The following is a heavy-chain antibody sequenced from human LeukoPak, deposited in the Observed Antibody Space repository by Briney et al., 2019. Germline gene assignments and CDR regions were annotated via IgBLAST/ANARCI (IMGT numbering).Heavy chain of an antibody. J-gene: IGHJ4*02. CDR3: ARTKGYYGSGSYYNDY. Sequence: PGGSLRLSCAASGFTFDDYAMHWVRQAPGKGLEWVSGISWNSGSIGYADSVKGRFTISRDNAKNSLYLQMNSLRAEDTALYYCARTKGYYGSGSYYNDYWGQGTLATVSS. D-gene: IGHD3-10*01. CDR1: GFTFDDYA. CDR2: ISWNSGSI. V-gene: IGHV3-9*01.